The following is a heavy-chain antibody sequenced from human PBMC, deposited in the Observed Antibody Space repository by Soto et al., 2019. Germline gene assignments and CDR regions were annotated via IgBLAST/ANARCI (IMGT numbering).Heavy chain of an antibody. Sequence: SETLSLTCTVSGGSISSYYWSWIRQPAGKGLEWIGRIYTSGSTNYNPSLKSRVTMSVDTSKNQFPLKLSSVTAADTAVYYCARDALVPCSGGSCHSVYYYYGMDFWGQGTTVTVSS. V-gene: IGHV4-4*07. CDR3: ARDALVPCSGGSCHSVYYYYGMDF. CDR2: IYTSGST. CDR1: GGSISSYY. J-gene: IGHJ6*02. D-gene: IGHD2-15*01.